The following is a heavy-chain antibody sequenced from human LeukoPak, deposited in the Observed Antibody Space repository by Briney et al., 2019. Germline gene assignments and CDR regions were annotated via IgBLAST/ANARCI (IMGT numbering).Heavy chain of an antibody. CDR1: GGSFSGYY. J-gene: IGHJ6*03. D-gene: IGHD2-2*01. Sequence: SETLSLTCTVYGGSFSGYYWSWIRQPPGKGLEWIGEINHSGSTNYNPSLKSRVTISVDTSKNQFTLKLSSVTAADPAVYYCARGPGPLGYCSSTSCYGYYYYMDVWGKGTTVTISS. V-gene: IGHV4-34*01. CDR3: ARGPGPLGYCSSTSCYGYYYYMDV. CDR2: INHSGST.